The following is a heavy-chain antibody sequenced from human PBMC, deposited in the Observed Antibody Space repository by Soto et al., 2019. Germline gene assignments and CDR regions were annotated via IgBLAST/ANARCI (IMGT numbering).Heavy chain of an antibody. Sequence: QLQLQESGSGLVKPSQTLSLTCAVSGGSISSGGYSWSWIRQPPGKGLEWIGYIYHSGSTYYNPSLKPRVTISVHRSETHFSLRLSSVTAADTAVYYCARVPSPWGQGTLVAVSS. CDR3: ARVPSP. CDR2: IYHSGST. J-gene: IGHJ5*02. V-gene: IGHV4-30-2*01. CDR1: GGSISSGGYS.